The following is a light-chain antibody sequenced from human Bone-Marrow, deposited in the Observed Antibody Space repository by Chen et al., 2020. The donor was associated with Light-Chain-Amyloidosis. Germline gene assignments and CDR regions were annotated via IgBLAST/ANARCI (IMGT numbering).Light chain of an antibody. Sequence: SYVLTQPSSVSVAPGQTATIACGGNNIGSTSVHWYQQTQGQAPLLVVYDDSDRPSGIPERFSGSNSGNTATLTISRVEAGDEADYYCQVWDRSSDRPVFGGGTKLTVL. V-gene: IGLV3-21*02. CDR2: DDS. CDR3: QVWDRSSDRPV. CDR1: NIGSTS. J-gene: IGLJ3*02.